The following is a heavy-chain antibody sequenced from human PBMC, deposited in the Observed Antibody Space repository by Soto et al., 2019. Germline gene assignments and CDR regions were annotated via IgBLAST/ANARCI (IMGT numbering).Heavy chain of an antibody. CDR2: ISSSSSYI. J-gene: IGHJ4*02. CDR1: GFTFSSYS. CDR3: ATRIAVAGTC. V-gene: IGHV3-21*01. Sequence: GGSLRLSCAASGFTFSSYSMYWVRQAPGKGLEWVSSISSSSSYIYYADSVKGRFTISRDNAKNSLYLQMNSLRAEDTAVYYCATRIAVAGTCWGQGTLVTVSS. D-gene: IGHD6-19*01.